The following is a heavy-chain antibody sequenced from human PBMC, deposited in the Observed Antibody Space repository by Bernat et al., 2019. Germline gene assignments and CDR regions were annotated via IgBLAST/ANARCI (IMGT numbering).Heavy chain of an antibody. Sequence: EVQLLESGGGLVQPGGSLRLSCAASGFTFDDYAMHWVRQAPGKGLEWVSLISGDGGSTYYADSVKGRFTISRDNSKNSLYLQMNSLRTEDTALYYCAKAPYYDFWSGRWQYYYGMDVWGQGTTVTVSS. V-gene: IGHV3-43*02. CDR1: GFTFDDYA. J-gene: IGHJ6*02. CDR3: AKAPYYDFWSGRWQYYYGMDV. D-gene: IGHD3-3*01. CDR2: ISGDGGST.